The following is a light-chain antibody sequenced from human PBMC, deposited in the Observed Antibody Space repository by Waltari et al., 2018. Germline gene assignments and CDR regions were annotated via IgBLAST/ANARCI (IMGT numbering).Light chain of an antibody. CDR3: SAYGGTNTFGL. Sequence: QSAPTQPRSVSGSPGRSVTISCTGSTSDIATYNYVSWYQQHAGRAPKLLIYDVNERPSGVPDRFSGSTSGNTAFLTISGLQADDEGDYYCSAYGGTNTFGLFGGGTKLTVL. CDR2: DVN. J-gene: IGLJ2*01. CDR1: TSDIATYNY. V-gene: IGLV2-11*01.